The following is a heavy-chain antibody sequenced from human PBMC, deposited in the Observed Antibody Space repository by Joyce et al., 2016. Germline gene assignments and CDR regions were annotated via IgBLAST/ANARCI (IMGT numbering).Heavy chain of an antibody. Sequence: EVQLVQSGAEVKKPGATVKISCKVSGYTFTDYYMHWGQQAPGKGLELVGLYDPEDCEPLYAEKFQGRVTITAGTSTDTAYMELSSLRSEDTAVYYCATVDYYYGSGTPRDYYYYMDVWGKGTTVTVSS. CDR3: ATVDYYYGSGTPRDYYYYMDV. J-gene: IGHJ6*03. CDR1: GYTFTDYY. CDR2: YDPEDCEP. V-gene: IGHV1-69-2*01. D-gene: IGHD3-10*01.